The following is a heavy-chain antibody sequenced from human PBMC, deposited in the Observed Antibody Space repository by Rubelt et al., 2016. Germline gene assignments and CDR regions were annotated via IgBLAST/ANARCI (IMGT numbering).Heavy chain of an antibody. CDR2: IKQDGSEK. Sequence: GFTFSSYWMSWVRQAPGKGLEWVANIKQDGSEKYYVDSVKGRFTISRDNAKNSLYLQMNSLRAEDTAVYYCARDGIADYYFDYWGQGTLVTVSS. CDR1: GFTFSSYW. D-gene: IGHD6-13*01. CDR3: ARDGIADYYFDY. V-gene: IGHV3-7*01. J-gene: IGHJ4*02.